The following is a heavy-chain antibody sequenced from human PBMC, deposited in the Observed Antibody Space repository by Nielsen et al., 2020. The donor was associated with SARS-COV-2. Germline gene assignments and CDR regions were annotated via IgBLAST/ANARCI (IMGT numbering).Heavy chain of an antibody. J-gene: IGHJ4*02. V-gene: IGHV3-30-3*01. CDR2: ISYDGSNK. CDR3: ARDPDYYDSSGYYFPFDY. Sequence: GESLKISCAASGFIFSDYNMNWVRQAPGKGLEWVAVISYDGSNKYYADSVKGRFTISRDNSKNTLYLQMNSLRAEDTAVYYCARDPDYYDSSGYYFPFDYWGQGTLVTVSS. CDR1: GFIFSDYN. D-gene: IGHD3-22*01.